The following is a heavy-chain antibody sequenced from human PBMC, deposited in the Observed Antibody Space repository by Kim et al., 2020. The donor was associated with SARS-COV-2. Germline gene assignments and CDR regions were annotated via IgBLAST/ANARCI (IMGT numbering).Heavy chain of an antibody. D-gene: IGHD4-17*01. CDR2: IDPSDSYT. J-gene: IGHJ6*02. CDR3: ARHTTVTTNCYYYYGMDV. V-gene: IGHV5-10-1*01. CDR1: GYSFYTYW. Sequence: GESLKISCKGSGYSFYTYWISWVRQMPGKGLEWMGRIDPSDSYTNYSPSFQGHVTISADKSISTAYLQWSSLKASDTAMYYCARHTTVTTNCYYYYGMDVWGQGTTVTVSS.